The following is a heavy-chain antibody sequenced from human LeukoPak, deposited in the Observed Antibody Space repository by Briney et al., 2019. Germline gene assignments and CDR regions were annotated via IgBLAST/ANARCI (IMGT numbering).Heavy chain of an antibody. Sequence: SQTLSLTCAISGDSVSSNSVTWNWIRQSPSRGLEWLGRTYYRSTWYNDYAVSVRGRITVNPDTSKNQFSLHLNSVTPEDTAVYYCARGTGDSCKDWGLGTLVTVSS. CDR2: TYYRSTWYN. V-gene: IGHV6-1*01. J-gene: IGHJ4*02. CDR3: ARGTGDSCKD. CDR1: GDSVSSNSVT. D-gene: IGHD3-22*01.